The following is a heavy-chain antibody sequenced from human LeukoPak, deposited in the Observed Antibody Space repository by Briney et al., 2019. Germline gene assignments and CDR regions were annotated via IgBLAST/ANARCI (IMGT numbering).Heavy chain of an antibody. CDR2: IYPGDSDN. CDR3: AGHVGKPGFDY. CDR1: GYSFTSYW. Sequence: GGSLKISCKGSGYSFTSYWCGGVGRRPGRGRGGLRFIYPGDSDNKYSTSCQAEVTFSAANSISPGYLQWSSLKATARALYYLAGHVGKPGFDYWGQGTLVTVSS. V-gene: IGHV5-51*01. J-gene: IGHJ4*02. D-gene: IGHD1-1*01.